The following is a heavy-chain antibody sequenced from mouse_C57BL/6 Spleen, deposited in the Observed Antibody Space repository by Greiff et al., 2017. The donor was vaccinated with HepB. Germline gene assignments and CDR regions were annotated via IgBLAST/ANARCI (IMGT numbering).Heavy chain of an antibody. CDR2: ISSGSSTI. CDR3: ARWRLYEGYYYAMDY. CDR1: GFTFSDYG. Sequence: EVKLVESGGGLVKPGGSLKLSCAASGFTFSDYGMHWVRQAPEKGLEWVAYISSGSSTIYYADTVKGRFTISRDNAKNTLFLQMTSLRSEDTSMYYCARWRLYEGYYYAMDYWGPGTSVTVSS. J-gene: IGHJ4*01. D-gene: IGHD2-3*01. V-gene: IGHV5-17*01.